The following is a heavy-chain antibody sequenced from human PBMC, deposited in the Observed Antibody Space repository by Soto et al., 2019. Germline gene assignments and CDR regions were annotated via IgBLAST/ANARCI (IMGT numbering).Heavy chain of an antibody. CDR2: IGESGTPT. V-gene: IGHV3-23*01. D-gene: IGHD5-18*01. Sequence: EVQLLESGGGLVQPGGSLRLSCAASGFTFSSYAMKWVRQAPGKGLEWVSLIGESGTPTYYADSVKGRFTISRDNSGNTVVLENDNLRAGDTGVYYCARYIPGGRYYGMDVLGQGDTVTVSS. J-gene: IGHJ6*02. CDR3: ARYIPGGRYYGMDV. CDR1: GFTFSSYA.